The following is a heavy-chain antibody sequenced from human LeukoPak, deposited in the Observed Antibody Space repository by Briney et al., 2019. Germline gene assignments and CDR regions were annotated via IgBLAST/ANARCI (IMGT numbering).Heavy chain of an antibody. V-gene: IGHV4-4*07. Sequence: SETLSLTCTVSGGSISSYYWSWLRQPAGKGLEWIGRIYTSGSTNYNPSLKSRVTMSVDTSKNQFSLKLSSVTAADTAVYYCARDGGHNIRSSYYFDYWGQGTLVTVSS. CDR1: GGSISSYY. J-gene: IGHJ4*02. CDR3: ARDGGHNIRSSYYFDY. D-gene: IGHD6-6*01. CDR2: IYTSGST.